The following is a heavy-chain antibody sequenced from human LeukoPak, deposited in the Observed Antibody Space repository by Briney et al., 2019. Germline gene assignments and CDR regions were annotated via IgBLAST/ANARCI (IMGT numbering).Heavy chain of an antibody. CDR2: INHGGST. CDR1: GGSFSGDF. J-gene: IGHJ4*02. CDR3: ARAVGGDGSGSL. V-gene: IGHV4-34*01. Sequence: PSETLSLTCAVYGGSFSGDFWSWIRQSPGKGLEWIGEINHGGSTTYNPSLKSRVTMSVDMSTSQISLKLSSVTAADTAVYYCARAVGGDGSGSLWGPGTLVTVSS. D-gene: IGHD3-10*01.